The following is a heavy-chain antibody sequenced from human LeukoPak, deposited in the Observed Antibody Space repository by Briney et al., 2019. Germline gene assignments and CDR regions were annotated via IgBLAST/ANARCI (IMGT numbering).Heavy chain of an antibody. D-gene: IGHD3-22*01. CDR2: IYYSGST. Sequence: SETLSLTCTVSGGSISSSSYYWGWIRQPPGKGLEWIGSIYYSGSTYYNPSLKSRVTISVDTSKNQFSLKLSSVTAADTAVYYCARHAARSSITMTSYYFDYWGQGTLVTVSS. V-gene: IGHV4-39*01. CDR1: GGSISSSSYY. J-gene: IGHJ4*02. CDR3: ARHAARSSITMTSYYFDY.